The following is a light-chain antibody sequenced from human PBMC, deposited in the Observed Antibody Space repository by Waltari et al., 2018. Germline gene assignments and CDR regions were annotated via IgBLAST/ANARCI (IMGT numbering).Light chain of an antibody. V-gene: IGKV1-33*01. CDR1: RDINNY. CDR2: DAS. J-gene: IGKJ1*01. Sequence: DIQMTQSPSSLSASVGDRVPITCQAIRDINNYLNWYQQKPGKAPKLLIYDASTLETGVPSRFSGSGSGTDFVFTISRLQPEDIATYYCQHYDGVPPWTFGQGTRVDFK. CDR3: QHYDGVPPWT.